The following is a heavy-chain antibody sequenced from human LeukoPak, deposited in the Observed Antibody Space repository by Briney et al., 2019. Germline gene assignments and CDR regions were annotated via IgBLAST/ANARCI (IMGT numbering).Heavy chain of an antibody. CDR2: IYPGDSDT. V-gene: IGHV5-51*01. Sequence: GESLKISCKGSGYKFTSSWIGGVRQLPGKGLEWMGIIYPGDSDTRYSPSFQGQVIISADKSINTAYLQWSLRASDSAMYYCTRRTDGYYFDSWGQGTLVTVFS. CDR3: TRRTDGYYFDS. CDR1: GYKFTSSW. J-gene: IGHJ4*02.